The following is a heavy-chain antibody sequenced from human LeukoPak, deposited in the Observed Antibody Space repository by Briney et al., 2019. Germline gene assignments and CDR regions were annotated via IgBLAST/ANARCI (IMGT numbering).Heavy chain of an antibody. V-gene: IGHV5-51*01. Sequence: GESLKISCKGSGYSFTNYWIGWVRRMPGKGLERMGIIYPGDSDTRYSPSFQDQVTISADKSMSTAYLQGSNLKASDTAMYYCARGDSTWLFDYWGQGTLVTVSS. J-gene: IGHJ4*02. CDR3: ARGDSTWLFDY. D-gene: IGHD6-13*01. CDR1: GYSFTNYW. CDR2: IYPGDSDT.